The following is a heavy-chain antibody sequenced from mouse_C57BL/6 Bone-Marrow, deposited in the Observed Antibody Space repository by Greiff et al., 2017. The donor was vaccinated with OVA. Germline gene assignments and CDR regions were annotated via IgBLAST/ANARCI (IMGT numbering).Heavy chain of an antibody. CDR1: GFNIKDDY. Sequence: VQLKQSGAELVRPGASVKLSCTASGFNIKDDYMHWVKQRPEQGLEWIGWIDPENGDTEYASKFQGKATITADTSSNTAYLQLSSLTSEDTAVYYCARGYGSSYVIWYFDVWGTGTTVTVSS. D-gene: IGHD1-1*01. CDR3: ARGYGSSYVIWYFDV. V-gene: IGHV14-4*01. J-gene: IGHJ1*03. CDR2: IDPENGDT.